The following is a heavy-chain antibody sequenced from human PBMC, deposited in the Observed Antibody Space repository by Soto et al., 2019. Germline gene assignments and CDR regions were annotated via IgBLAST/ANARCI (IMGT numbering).Heavy chain of an antibody. CDR1: GFTFSSYG. Sequence: QVQLVESGGGVVQPGRSLRLSCAASGFTFSSYGMHWVRQAPGKGLEWVAVIWYDGSNKYYADSVKGRFTISRDNSKNTLYLQMNSLRAEDTAVYYCARGSDCFSVYFDYWGQGTLVTVSS. D-gene: IGHD6-19*01. CDR2: IWYDGSNK. CDR3: ARGSDCFSVYFDY. J-gene: IGHJ4*02. V-gene: IGHV3-33*01.